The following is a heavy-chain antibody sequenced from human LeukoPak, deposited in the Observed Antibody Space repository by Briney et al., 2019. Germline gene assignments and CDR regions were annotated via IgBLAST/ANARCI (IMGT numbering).Heavy chain of an antibody. V-gene: IGHV3-48*04. CDR1: GFTFSSYW. CDR2: ISSSSSTI. D-gene: IGHD1-1*01. CDR3: ARAGSTGTVDY. J-gene: IGHJ4*02. Sequence: GGSLRLSCAASGFTFSSYWMSWVRQAPGKGLEWVSYISSSSSTIYYADSVKGRFTISRDNAKNSLYLQMNSLRAEDTAVYYCARAGSTGTVDYWGQGTLVTVSS.